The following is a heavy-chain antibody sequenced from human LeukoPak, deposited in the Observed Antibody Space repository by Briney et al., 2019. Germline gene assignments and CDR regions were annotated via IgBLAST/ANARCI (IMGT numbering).Heavy chain of an antibody. CDR1: GFTFSSYE. CDR2: ISSSGSTI. J-gene: IGHJ6*03. D-gene: IGHD3/OR15-3a*01. CDR3: ARGGHYYYYYMDV. V-gene: IGHV3-48*03. Sequence: GGSLRLSCAASGFTFSSYEMNWVRQAPGKGLEWVSYISSSGSTIYYADSVKGRFTISRDNAKNSLYLQMNSLRAEDTAVYYCARGGHYYYYYMDVWGKGTTVTIFS.